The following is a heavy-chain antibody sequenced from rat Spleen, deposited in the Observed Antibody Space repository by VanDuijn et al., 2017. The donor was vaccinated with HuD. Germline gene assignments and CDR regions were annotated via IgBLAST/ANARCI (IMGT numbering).Heavy chain of an antibody. CDR2: ISYDGRTT. V-gene: IGHV5-7*01. CDR3: VRQWDY. J-gene: IGHJ2*01. CDR1: GFSFSDYY. Sequence: EVQLVESGGGLVQPGRSLKLSCAASGFSFSDYYMAWVRQAPTKGLEWVATISYDGRTTYYRDSVKGRFTISRDNAKSTLYLQMDSLRSEDTATYYCVRQWDYWGQGVLVTVSS.